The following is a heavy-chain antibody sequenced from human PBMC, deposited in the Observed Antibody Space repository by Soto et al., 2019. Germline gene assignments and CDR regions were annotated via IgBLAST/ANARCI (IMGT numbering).Heavy chain of an antibody. J-gene: IGHJ1*01. CDR3: ARGQDYYDILTGYLAEYFQH. V-gene: IGHV1-69*13. Sequence: ASVKVSCKASGGTFSSYAISWVRQAPGQGLEWMGGIIPIFGTANYAQKFQGRVTITADESTSTAYMELSSLRSEDTAVYYCARGQDYYDILTGYLAEYFQHWGQGTLVTGSS. CDR2: IIPIFGTA. D-gene: IGHD3-9*01. CDR1: GGTFSSYA.